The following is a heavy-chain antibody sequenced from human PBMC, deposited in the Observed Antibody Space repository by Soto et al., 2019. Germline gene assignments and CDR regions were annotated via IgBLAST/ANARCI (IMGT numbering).Heavy chain of an antibody. V-gene: IGHV4-31*03. CDR1: GGSISSGGYY. D-gene: IGHD2-15*01. Sequence: SETLSLTCTVSGGSISSGGYYWSWIRQHPGKGLEWIGYIYYSGSTYYNPSLKSRVTISVDTSKNQFSLKLSSVTAADTAVYYCATGAGGPYYYYYYGMDVWRQGITVTVS. J-gene: IGHJ6*02. CDR2: IYYSGST. CDR3: ATGAGGPYYYYYYGMDV.